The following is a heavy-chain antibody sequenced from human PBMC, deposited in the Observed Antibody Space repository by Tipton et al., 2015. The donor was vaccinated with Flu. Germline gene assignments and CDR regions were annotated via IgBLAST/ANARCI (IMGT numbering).Heavy chain of an antibody. V-gene: IGHV3-21*01. CDR1: GFTFNTYT. J-gene: IGHJ6*02. D-gene: IGHD1-26*01. Sequence: GSLRLSCAASGFTFNTYTMNWVRQAPGKGLEWVSSISSSSSYIYYADSVNGRLTISRDNAKNSLYLQISTLRAEDTAVYYCARDHLVGVAGMDVRGQGTTVTVSS. CDR2: ISSSSSYI. CDR3: ARDHLVGVAGMDV.